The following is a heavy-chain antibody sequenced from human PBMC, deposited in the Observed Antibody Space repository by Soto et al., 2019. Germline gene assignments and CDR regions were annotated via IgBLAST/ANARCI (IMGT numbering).Heavy chain of an antibody. V-gene: IGHV3-48*01. CDR3: VTTECTNCYGFRH. CDR1: GLTFATFG. Sequence: PGGSLRLSCPASGLTFATFGMNWVRQAPGKGLEWVSYISSGSGTIYYADTVKGRFTISRDNAKDSLYLQMNSLRAEDTAVYYCVTTECTNCYGFRHGGQGTLVTVSS. J-gene: IGHJ1*01. CDR2: ISSGSGTI. D-gene: IGHD2-2*01.